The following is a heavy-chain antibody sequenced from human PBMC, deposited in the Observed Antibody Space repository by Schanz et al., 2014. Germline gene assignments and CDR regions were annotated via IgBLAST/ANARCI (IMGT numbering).Heavy chain of an antibody. CDR1: GFTFSSYA. CDR3: ARDPSGSYGWFGP. Sequence: QVQLVESGGGVVQPGRSLRLSCAASGFTFSSYAMHWVRQAPGKGLEWGAVISYDGSNKYYADSVKGRFTISRDNSKNTLYLQMNSLRAEDTAVYYCARDPSGSYGWFGPWGQGTLVTVSS. D-gene: IGHD1-26*01. CDR2: ISYDGSNK. J-gene: IGHJ5*02. V-gene: IGHV3-30*04.